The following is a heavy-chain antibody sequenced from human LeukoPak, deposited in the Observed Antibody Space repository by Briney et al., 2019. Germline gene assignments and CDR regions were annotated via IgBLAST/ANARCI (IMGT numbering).Heavy chain of an antibody. V-gene: IGHV3-21*01. CDR2: ISGSSGYM. CDR1: GFTFSTYI. D-gene: IGHD3-3*01. J-gene: IGHJ4*02. CDR3: ARGGIRFLEL. Sequence: GGSLRLSCAASGFTFSTYIMNWVRQAPGKGLEWVSSISGSSGYMYYADSVKGRFTISRDNAKNSLYLQMNSLRAEDTAIYYCARGGIRFLELWGQGTLVTVSS.